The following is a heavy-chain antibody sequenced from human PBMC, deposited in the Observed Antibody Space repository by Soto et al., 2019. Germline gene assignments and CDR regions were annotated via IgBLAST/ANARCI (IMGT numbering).Heavy chain of an antibody. Sequence: PGGSLRLSCAASGFTFSSYSMNWVRQAPGKGLEWVSSISSSSSYIYYADSVKGRFTISRDNAKNSLYLQMNSLRAEDTAVYYCARDALMTTVTHYNWFDPWGQGPWSPSPQ. D-gene: IGHD4-17*01. CDR2: ISSSSSYI. V-gene: IGHV3-21*01. J-gene: IGHJ5*02. CDR1: GFTFSSYS. CDR3: ARDALMTTVTHYNWFDP.